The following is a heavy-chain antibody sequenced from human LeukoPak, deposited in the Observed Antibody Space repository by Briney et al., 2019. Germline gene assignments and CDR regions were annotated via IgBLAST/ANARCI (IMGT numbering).Heavy chain of an antibody. CDR2: ISGSGGST. Sequence: GGSLRLSCAASGFTFSSYAMSWVRQAPGKGLGWVSAISGSGGSTYYADSVKGRFTISRDNSKNMLYLQMNSLRAEDTAVYYCAKGRGNWGGWAFDIWGQGTMVTVSS. J-gene: IGHJ3*02. CDR3: AKGRGNWGGWAFDI. D-gene: IGHD7-27*01. CDR1: GFTFSSYA. V-gene: IGHV3-23*01.